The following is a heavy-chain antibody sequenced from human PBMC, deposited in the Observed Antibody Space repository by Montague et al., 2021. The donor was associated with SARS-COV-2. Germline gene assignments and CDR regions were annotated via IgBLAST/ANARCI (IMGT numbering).Heavy chain of an antibody. CDR1: GDSISSANYQ. Sequence: SETLSLTCNASGDSISSANYQWAWFRQPPGKGLQWVGSISHSGSAYYNPSLKSRLTISVGMSKRLFSLDVESVAVADTAFYYCARQVGDFWTGFYVDSWGQGTLVTVSS. CDR2: ISHSGSA. CDR3: ARQVGDFWTGFYVDS. J-gene: IGHJ4*02. V-gene: IGHV4-39*01. D-gene: IGHD3/OR15-3a*01.